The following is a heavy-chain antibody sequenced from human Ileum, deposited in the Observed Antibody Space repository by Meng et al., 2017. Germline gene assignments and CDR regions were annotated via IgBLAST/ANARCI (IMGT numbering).Heavy chain of an antibody. CDR2: IKLDGSEK. J-gene: IGHJ4*02. CDR1: EFTFSSDW. Sequence: GESLKISCGASEFTFSSDWMTWVRRAPGRGLEWVANIKLDGSEKYYVDSVKGRFSISRDNAKKSVFLQMDSLRGEDTGVYYCARGFSGASADWGQGALVTVSS. CDR3: ARGFSGASAD. D-gene: IGHD2-15*01. V-gene: IGHV3-7*01.